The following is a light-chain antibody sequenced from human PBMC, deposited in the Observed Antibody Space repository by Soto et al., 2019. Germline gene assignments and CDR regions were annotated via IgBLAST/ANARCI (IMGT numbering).Light chain of an antibody. CDR1: QTISSW. J-gene: IGKJ5*01. Sequence: DIQITQSPSTLSGAVGDRVTVTCGASQTISSWLAWYQQKPGKAPKLLIYKASTLKSGVPSRFSATVSGTEFSLTITSLQPEDFATYYCQQLFDSPITFGQGTQLEIK. CDR2: KAS. CDR3: QQLFDSPIT. V-gene: IGKV1-5*03.